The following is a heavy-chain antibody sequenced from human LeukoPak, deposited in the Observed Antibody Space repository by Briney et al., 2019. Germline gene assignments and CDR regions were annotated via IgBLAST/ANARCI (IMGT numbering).Heavy chain of an antibody. CDR3: ARVLSSRPPWYYYMDV. CDR2: SSSSSSTI. J-gene: IGHJ6*03. Sequence: GSLRLSCAASGFTFSSYSMNWVRQAPGKGLEWVSYSSSSSSTIYYADSVKGRFTISRDNAKNSLYLQMNSLRAEDTAVYYCARVLSSRPPWYYYMDVWGKGTTVTVSS. CDR1: GFTFSSYS. D-gene: IGHD2-15*01. V-gene: IGHV3-48*04.